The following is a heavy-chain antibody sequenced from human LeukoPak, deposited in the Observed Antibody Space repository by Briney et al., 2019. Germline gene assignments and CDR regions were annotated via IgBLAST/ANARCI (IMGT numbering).Heavy chain of an antibody. CDR2: ISGSGGST. J-gene: IGHJ4*02. Sequence: PGGSLRLSCAASGFTFSSYAMSWVRQAPGKGLEWVSAISGSGGSTYYADSVKGRFTISRDNSKYTLYLQMNSLRAEDTAVYYCAKDGVEYQLATFLDYWGQGTLVTVSS. D-gene: IGHD2-2*01. V-gene: IGHV3-23*01. CDR1: GFTFSSYA. CDR3: AKDGVEYQLATFLDY.